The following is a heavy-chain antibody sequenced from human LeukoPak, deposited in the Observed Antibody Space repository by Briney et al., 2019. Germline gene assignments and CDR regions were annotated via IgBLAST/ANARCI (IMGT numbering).Heavy chain of an antibody. Sequence: GGSLRLSCAASGFTFSSYSMNWVRQAPGKGLEWVSSIGSSSSYIYYADSVKGRFTISRDNAKNSLYLQMNSLRAEDTAVYYCARVGEFDGFDYWGQGTLVTVSS. J-gene: IGHJ4*02. CDR1: GFTFSSYS. D-gene: IGHD3-16*01. V-gene: IGHV3-21*01. CDR2: IGSSSSYI. CDR3: ARVGEFDGFDY.